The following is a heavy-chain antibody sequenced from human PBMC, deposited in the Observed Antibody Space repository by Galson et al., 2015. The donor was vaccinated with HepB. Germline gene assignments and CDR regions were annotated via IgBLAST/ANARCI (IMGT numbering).Heavy chain of an antibody. Sequence: SLRLSCAASGFAFDTHAMSWVRQAPGRGLEWISGISGNGDSTFYADSVKGRFTVSRDNSNNMLYLQMNSLRAEDTGLYFCAKGYGLFDSWGPGILVTVSS. CDR2: ISGNGDST. D-gene: IGHD5-18*01. CDR1: GFAFDTHA. V-gene: IGHV3-23*01. J-gene: IGHJ5*01. CDR3: AKGYGLFDS.